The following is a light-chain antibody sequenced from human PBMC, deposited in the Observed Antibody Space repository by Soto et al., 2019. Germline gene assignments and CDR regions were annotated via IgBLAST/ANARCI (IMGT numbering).Light chain of an antibody. CDR3: CSYAGSFALL. V-gene: IGLV2-11*01. CDR1: SSDVGGYNY. J-gene: IGLJ2*01. Sequence: QLVLTQPRSVSGSPGQSVTISCTGTSSDVGGYNYVSWYQQHPGKAPKFMIYDVSKRPSGVPDRFSGSKSGNTASLTISGLQAEDEADYYCCSYAGSFALLFGGGTKLTVL. CDR2: DVS.